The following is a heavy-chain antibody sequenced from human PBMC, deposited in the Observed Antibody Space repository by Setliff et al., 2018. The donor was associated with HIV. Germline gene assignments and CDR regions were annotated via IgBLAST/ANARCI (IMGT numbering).Heavy chain of an antibody. CDR2: INPSGGST. CDR1: GYTFTSYY. J-gene: IGHJ6*03. Sequence: ASVKVSCKASGYTFTSYYMHWVRQAPGQGLEWMGIINPSGGSTSYAQKFQGRVTMTRDTSTSTVYMELGSLRSEDTAVYYCARDLLSGWYHYYYYMDVWGKGTTVTVSS. V-gene: IGHV1-46*03. D-gene: IGHD6-19*01. CDR3: ARDLLSGWYHYYYYMDV.